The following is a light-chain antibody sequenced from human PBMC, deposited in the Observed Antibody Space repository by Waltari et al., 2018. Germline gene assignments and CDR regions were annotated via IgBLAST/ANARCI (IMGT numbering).Light chain of an antibody. CDR2: EVS. CDR3: MQAIHLPVT. V-gene: IGKV2-29*02. CDR1: QSLLYSAGKTY. Sequence: DVVMTQTPFSLSVTPGQPASISCKSSQSLLYSAGKTYLYWYLQKPGQSPHLLIYEVSSRVSGVPDRFSGSGSGTDFTLNISRVEAEDVGVYYCMQAIHLPVTFGGGTKVEIK. J-gene: IGKJ4*01.